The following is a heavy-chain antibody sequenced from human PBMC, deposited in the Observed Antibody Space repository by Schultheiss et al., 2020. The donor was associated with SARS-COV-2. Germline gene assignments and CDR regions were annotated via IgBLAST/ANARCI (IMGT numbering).Heavy chain of an antibody. J-gene: IGHJ4*02. CDR2: IYYSGST. D-gene: IGHD2-15*01. V-gene: IGHV4-61*08. Sequence: SETLSLTCTVSGGSISSGGYYWNWIRQHPGKGLEWIGYIYYSGSTNYNPSLKSRVTISVDTSKNQFSLKLSSVTAADTAVYYCARGSGGSPYYWGQGTLVTVSS. CDR3: ARGSGGSPYY. CDR1: GGSISSGGYY.